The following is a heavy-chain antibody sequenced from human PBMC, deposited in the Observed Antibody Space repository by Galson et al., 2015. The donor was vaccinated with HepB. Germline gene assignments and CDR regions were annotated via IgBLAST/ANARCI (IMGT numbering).Heavy chain of an antibody. V-gene: IGHV4-39*07. D-gene: IGHD5-24*01. CDR3: ARVYNPTNLIDF. J-gene: IGHJ4*02. CDR1: GGSISSRSYY. CDR2: IYYSGST. Sequence: TLSLTCTVSGGSISSRSYYWGWIRQPPGKGLEWIGSIYYSGSTYYNPSLKSRVTISVDTSTNKFSLKLSSVTAADTAMYYCARVYNPTNLIDFWGQGTLVTVSS.